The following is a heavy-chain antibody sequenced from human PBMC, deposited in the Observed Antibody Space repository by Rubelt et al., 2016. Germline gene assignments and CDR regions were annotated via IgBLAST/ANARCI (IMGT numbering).Heavy chain of an antibody. J-gene: IGHJ1*01. Sequence: EVQLLESGGGLVQPGGSLRLSRAASGFTFSSYAMSWVRQAPGKGLEWVSTIVYSGNDQFYADSVKGRFTISRDNARNLVFLQMNSLRVDDTAVYYCATDGSEWSRDNWGQGTLVTVSS. V-gene: IGHV3-21*06. CDR1: GFTFSSYA. D-gene: IGHD3-3*01. CDR2: IVYSGNDQ. CDR3: ATDGSEWSRDN.